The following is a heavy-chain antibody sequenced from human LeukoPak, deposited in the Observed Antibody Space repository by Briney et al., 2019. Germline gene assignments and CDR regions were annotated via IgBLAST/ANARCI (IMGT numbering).Heavy chain of an antibody. V-gene: IGHV4-59*01. Sequence: SETLSLTCTVSGGSISSYYWSWIRQPPGKGLEWIGYIYYSGSTNYNPSLKSRVTISVDTSKNQFSLKLSSVIAADTAVYYCARGLAAAAVAGLDYWGQGTLVTVSS. CDR1: GGSISSYY. CDR3: ARGLAAAAVAGLDY. D-gene: IGHD6-19*01. CDR2: IYYSGST. J-gene: IGHJ4*02.